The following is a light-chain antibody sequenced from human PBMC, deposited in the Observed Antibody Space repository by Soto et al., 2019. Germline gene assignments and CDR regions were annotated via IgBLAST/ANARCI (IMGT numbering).Light chain of an antibody. V-gene: IGKV1-5*01. J-gene: IGKJ5*01. CDR2: DAS. CDR3: QQYNSYSIT. CDR1: QSISSW. Sequence: DLQMTQSPSTLSGSVGDRVTTTCRASQSISSWLAWYQQKPGKAPKLLIYDASSLESGVPSRFSGSGSGTEFTLTISSLQPDDFATYYCQQYNSYSITFGQGTRLEIK.